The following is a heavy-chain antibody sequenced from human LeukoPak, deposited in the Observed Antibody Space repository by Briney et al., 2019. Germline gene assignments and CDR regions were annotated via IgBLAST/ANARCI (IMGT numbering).Heavy chain of an antibody. J-gene: IGHJ6*02. V-gene: IGHV5-51*01. CDR1: GYSFTIYW. CDR2: IYLGDSDT. D-gene: IGHD3-10*01. Sequence: GESLKISCKGSGYSFTIYWIGWVRQMPGKGLEWMGIIYLGDSDTKYSPSFQGQVTISADKSINTAYLQWSSLKASDTAMYYCARGVRDYYYYYGMDVWGQGTTVTVSS. CDR3: ARGVRDYYYYYGMDV.